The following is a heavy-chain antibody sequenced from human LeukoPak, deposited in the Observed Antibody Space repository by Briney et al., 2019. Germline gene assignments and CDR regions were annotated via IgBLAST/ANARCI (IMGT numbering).Heavy chain of an antibody. J-gene: IGHJ6*02. CDR3: AGTEVRGRIYYYYGMDV. Sequence: GRSLRLSCAASGFTFSSYGMHWVRQAPGKGLEWVAVISYDGSNKYCADSVKGRFTISRDNSKNTLYLQMNSLRAEDTAVYYCAGTEVRGRIYYYYGMDVWGQGTTVTVSS. CDR1: GFTFSSYG. CDR2: ISYDGSNK. D-gene: IGHD3-10*01. V-gene: IGHV3-30*03.